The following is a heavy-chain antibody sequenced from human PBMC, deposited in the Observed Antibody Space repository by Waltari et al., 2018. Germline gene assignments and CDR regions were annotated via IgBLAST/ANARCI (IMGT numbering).Heavy chain of an antibody. CDR3: AAWGAGGADNY. D-gene: IGHD3-16*01. J-gene: IGHJ4*02. CDR2: INPDGSGK. V-gene: IGHV3-7*02. CDR1: GLTFSTYW. Sequence: EVHLVESGGALVQPGGSLRLSCAASGLTFSTYWLNWVRQAPGKGLEWLANINPDGSGKRYVDSLKGRFTMSRDNADNSLYLQMNNRRAEDAAVYYCAAWGAGGADNYWGQGTLVTVSS.